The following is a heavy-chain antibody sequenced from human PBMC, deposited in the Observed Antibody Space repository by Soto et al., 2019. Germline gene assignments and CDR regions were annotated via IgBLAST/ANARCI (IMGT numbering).Heavy chain of an antibody. V-gene: IGHV3-33*08. CDR2: ITYNGGSK. CDR3: ARAVGPFDY. J-gene: IGHJ4*02. CDR1: GFTFSTYA. Sequence: PGGSLRLSCAASGFTFSTYAMIWVRQAPGKGLDWVAVITYNGGSKYYSDSVKGRFIISRDNSKNTLYLQMNSLRAEDTALYYCARAVGPFDYWGQGTLVTVSS. D-gene: IGHD1-26*01.